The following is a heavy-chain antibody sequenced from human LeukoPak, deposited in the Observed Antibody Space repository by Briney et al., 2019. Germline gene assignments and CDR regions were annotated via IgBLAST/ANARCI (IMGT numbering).Heavy chain of an antibody. D-gene: IGHD7-27*01. CDR2: ISYSGST. J-gene: IGHJ4*02. CDR1: GGSISSGFYY. CDR3: ASTLGISSRLDY. Sequence: PSETLFLTCTVSGGSISSGFYYWNWIRQPPGKGLEWIGYISYSGSTYYNPSLKSRVTISIDTSKNQFSLKLSSVTAADTAVYYCASTLGISSRLDYWGQGTLVTVSS. V-gene: IGHV4-61*01.